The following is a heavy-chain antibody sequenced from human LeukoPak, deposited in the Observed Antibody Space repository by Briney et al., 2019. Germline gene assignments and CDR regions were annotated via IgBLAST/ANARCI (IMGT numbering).Heavy chain of an antibody. J-gene: IGHJ4*02. D-gene: IGHD2-2*01. V-gene: IGHV3-30-3*01. Sequence: GGSLRLSCAASGFTFSSYAMHWVRQAPGKGLEWVAVISYDGSNKYYADSVKGRFTISRDNSKNTLYLQMNSLRAEDTAVYYCARGYCSSTSCEQFDYWGQGTLVTVSS. CDR2: ISYDGSNK. CDR3: ARGYCSSTSCEQFDY. CDR1: GFTFSSYA.